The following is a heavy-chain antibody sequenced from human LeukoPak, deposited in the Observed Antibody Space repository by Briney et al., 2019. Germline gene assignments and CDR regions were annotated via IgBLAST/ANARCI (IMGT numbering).Heavy chain of an antibody. D-gene: IGHD3-10*01. CDR3: ATAGYYGSGILAGFDY. Sequence: GASVKVSCKVSGYTLTELSMHWVRQAPGKGLEWMGGFGPEDGETIYAQKFQGRVTMTEDTSTDTAYMELSSLRSEDTAVYYCATAGYYGSGILAGFDYWGQGTLVTVSS. J-gene: IGHJ4*02. CDR1: GYTLTELS. V-gene: IGHV1-24*01. CDR2: FGPEDGET.